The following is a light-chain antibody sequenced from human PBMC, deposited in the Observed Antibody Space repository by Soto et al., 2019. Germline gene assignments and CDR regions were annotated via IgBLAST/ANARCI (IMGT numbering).Light chain of an antibody. J-gene: IGKJ1*01. CDR3: HQHQRWPRT. CDR2: GAS. CDR1: QSVISN. Sequence: EILMTQSPATLSVSPGERATLSCRASQSVISNLAWYQQNPCQAPSLLIYGASARATGIPDRLSGGGSGTDFTPTTSEVEPEEFAVYYCHQHQRWPRTFGPGTTVEIK. V-gene: IGKV3-15*01.